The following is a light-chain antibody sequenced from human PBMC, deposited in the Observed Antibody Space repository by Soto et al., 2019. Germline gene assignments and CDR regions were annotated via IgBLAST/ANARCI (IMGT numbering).Light chain of an antibody. Sequence: QSALTQPASVSGSPGQSITISCTGTSSDVGGYNYVSWYQQHPGKAPKLKIYEVSNRPSGASNRFSGSKSGNTASLTISGLQAEDEADYYCNSYTSKSTGVFGTWTKRTFL. V-gene: IGLV2-14*01. J-gene: IGLJ1*01. CDR3: NSYTSKSTGV. CDR2: EVS. CDR1: SSDVGGYNY.